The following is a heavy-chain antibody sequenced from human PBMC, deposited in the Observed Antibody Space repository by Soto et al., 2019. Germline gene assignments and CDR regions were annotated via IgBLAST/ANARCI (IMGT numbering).Heavy chain of an antibody. J-gene: IGHJ5*02. CDR3: ARATAPGGFSWFDP. D-gene: IGHD3-16*01. V-gene: IGHV3-30-3*01. Sequence: SLRLSCAASGFTFSSYAIHWVRQAPGKELEWVAIISYDGSNKYYVDSVKGRFTISRDNSKNTVYLQMNSLRGEDTAVYYCARATAPGGFSWFDPWGQGTLVTVSS. CDR2: ISYDGSNK. CDR1: GFTFSSYA.